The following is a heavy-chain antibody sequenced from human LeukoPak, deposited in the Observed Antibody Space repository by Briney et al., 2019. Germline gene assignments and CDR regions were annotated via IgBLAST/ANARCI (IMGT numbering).Heavy chain of an antibody. CDR3: ARGRSFDRAYDHYDY. CDR2: ISPSGGST. Sequence: ASVKFSCKASGYTFTSYYMHWVRQAPGQGLEWMGIISPSGGSTSYAQKFQGRVTMTRDTSTSTVYMELSSLRSEDTAVYYCARGRSFDRAYDHYDYWGQGTLVTVSS. J-gene: IGHJ4*02. CDR1: GYTFTSYY. V-gene: IGHV1-46*01. D-gene: IGHD3-3*01.